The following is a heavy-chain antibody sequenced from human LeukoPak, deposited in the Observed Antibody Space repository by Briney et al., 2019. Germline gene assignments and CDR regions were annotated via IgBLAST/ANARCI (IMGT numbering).Heavy chain of an antibody. CDR3: ARGAGTASYYYYYYYMDV. CDR1: GFTFSSYG. V-gene: IGHV3-33*01. Sequence: PGRSLRLSCAASGFTFSSYGMHWVRQAPGKGLEWVAVIWYDGSNKYYADSVKGRFTISRDNSKNTLYLQMNSLRAEDTAVYYCARGAGTASYYYYYYYMDVWGKGTTVTVSS. D-gene: IGHD6-19*01. CDR2: IWYDGSNK. J-gene: IGHJ6*03.